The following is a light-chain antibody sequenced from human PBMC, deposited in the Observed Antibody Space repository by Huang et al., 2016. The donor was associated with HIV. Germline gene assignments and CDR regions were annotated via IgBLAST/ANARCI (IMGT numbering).Light chain of an antibody. CDR1: QSVLYSSNNKNY. CDR2: CAS. J-gene: IGKJ4*01. Sequence: DIVMTQSPDSLAVSLGERATINCKSGQSVLYSSNNKNYLAWYQQKPGQPPKLLIYCASNRESGVPDRFSGSGSGTDFTLTISSLQAEDVAVYYCQQYYSTPLTFGGGTKVEIK. V-gene: IGKV4-1*01. CDR3: QQYYSTPLT.